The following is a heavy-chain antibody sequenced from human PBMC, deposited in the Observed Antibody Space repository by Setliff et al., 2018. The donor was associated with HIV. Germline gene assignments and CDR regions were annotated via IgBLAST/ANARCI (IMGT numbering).Heavy chain of an antibody. V-gene: IGHV3-33*08. CDR1: GFTFSSYG. J-gene: IGHJ4*02. D-gene: IGHD3-10*01. CDR2: IWYDGSNK. CDR3: VRARGAGPGAHFDY. Sequence: SLRLSCAASGFTFSSYGMHWVRQAPGKGLEWVAVIWYDGSNKYYADSVKGRFTISRDNSKNTLYLQMNSLRAEDTAVYYCVRARGAGPGAHFDYWGQGTLVTVSS.